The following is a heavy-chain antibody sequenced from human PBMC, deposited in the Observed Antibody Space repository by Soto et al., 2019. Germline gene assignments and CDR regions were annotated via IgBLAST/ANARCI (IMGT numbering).Heavy chain of an antibody. CDR3: ARTYSSSWSPFEY. J-gene: IGHJ4*02. V-gene: IGHV4-34*01. Sequence: QVQLQQWGAGLLKPSETLSLTCAVYGGSFSGYYWSWIRQPPGKGLEWIGEINHSGSTNYNPSLXXRXTISVDTSKNQSSLKLSSVTAADTAVYYCARTYSSSWSPFEYWGQGTLVTVSS. CDR1: GGSFSGYY. D-gene: IGHD6-13*01. CDR2: INHSGST.